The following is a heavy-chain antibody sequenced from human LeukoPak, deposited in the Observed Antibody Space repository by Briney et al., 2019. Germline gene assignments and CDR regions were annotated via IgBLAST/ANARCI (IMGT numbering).Heavy chain of an antibody. CDR1: GGSVSSGTYY. J-gene: IGHJ4*02. CDR3: ARFAYCGGHCWYYFDY. V-gene: IGHV4-61*01. CDR2: IYYSGST. Sequence: PSETLSLTCTVSGGSVSSGTYYWSWIRQPPGKGLEWIGYIYYSGSTNYNPSLKSRVTISVDTSKNQFSLKLSSVTPADTAVYYCARFAYCGGHCWYYFDYWGQGSLVTVSS. D-gene: IGHD2-21*02.